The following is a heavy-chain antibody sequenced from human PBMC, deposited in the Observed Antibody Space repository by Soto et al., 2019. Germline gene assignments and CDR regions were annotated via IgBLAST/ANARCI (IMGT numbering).Heavy chain of an antibody. CDR1: GYTFTGYY. V-gene: IGHV1-2*04. D-gene: IGHD3-9*01. CDR2: INPNSGGT. J-gene: IGHJ6*02. CDR3: ARDQYDILTGSYYYYYGMDV. Sequence: QVQLVQSGAEVKKPGASVKVSCKASGYTFTGYYMHWVRQAPGQGLEWMGWINPNSGGTNYAQKFQGWVTMTRETSISTAYMELSRLRSDDTAVYYCARDQYDILTGSYYYYYGMDVWGQGTTVTVSS.